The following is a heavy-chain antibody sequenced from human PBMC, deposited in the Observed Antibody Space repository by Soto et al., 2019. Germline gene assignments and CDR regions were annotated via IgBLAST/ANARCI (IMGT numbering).Heavy chain of an antibody. CDR3: ARDWSGTGTTVYYYGMDG. V-gene: IGHV1-69*06. J-gene: IGHJ6*04. CDR1: GGTFSSYA. D-gene: IGHD1-7*01. CDR2: IIPIFGTA. Sequence: QVQLVQSGAEVKKPGSSVKVSCKASGGTFSSYAISWVRQAPGQGLEWMGGIIPIFGTANYAQKFQGRVTITADKSTSTAEMELRSLGSEDTAVYYCARDWSGTGTTVYYYGMDGWGKGTTVIVSA.